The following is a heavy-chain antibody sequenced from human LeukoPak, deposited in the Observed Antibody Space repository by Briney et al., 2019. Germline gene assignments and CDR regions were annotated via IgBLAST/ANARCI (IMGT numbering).Heavy chain of an antibody. V-gene: IGHV5-51*01. D-gene: IGHD6-13*01. Sequence: GESLKISCKGSGYSFTNYWIGWVRQVPGKGLEWMGVIYPGDSDTRYSPSFQGQVTISADKSISTAYLQWSSLKASDTAMYYCARHKQPGYYYYYGMGVWGQGTTVTVSS. CDR1: GYSFTNYW. CDR3: ARHKQPGYYYYYGMGV. J-gene: IGHJ6*02. CDR2: IYPGDSDT.